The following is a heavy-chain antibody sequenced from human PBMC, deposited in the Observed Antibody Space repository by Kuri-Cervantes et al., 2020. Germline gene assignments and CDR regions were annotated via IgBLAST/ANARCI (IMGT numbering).Heavy chain of an antibody. CDR2: INHSGST. Sequence: SETLSLTCAVYGGSFSGYYWSWIRQPPGKGLEWIGEINHSGSTNYNPSLKSRVTISVDTSKNQFSLKLSSVTAADTAVYYCAREKTYGDYPLGAFDIWGQGTMVTVSS. V-gene: IGHV4-34*01. D-gene: IGHD4-17*01. CDR1: GGSFSGYY. CDR3: AREKTYGDYPLGAFDI. J-gene: IGHJ3*02.